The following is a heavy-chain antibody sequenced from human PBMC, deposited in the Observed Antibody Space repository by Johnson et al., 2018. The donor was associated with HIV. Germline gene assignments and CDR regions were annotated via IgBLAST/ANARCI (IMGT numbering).Heavy chain of an antibody. J-gene: IGHJ3*02. CDR3: ARGDYGSNLDAFDS. CDR1: GFTFSTYA. Sequence: QVQLVASGGGVVRPGESLRLSCAASGFTFSTYAMHWVRQAPGKGLEWVSFIRFDGSNKYYADSVKGRFTISRDNSKNTLYLQMNSLRAGDTAVYYCARGDYGSNLDAFDSWGQGTMVTVSS. D-gene: IGHD4-23*01. CDR2: IRFDGSNK. V-gene: IGHV3-30*02.